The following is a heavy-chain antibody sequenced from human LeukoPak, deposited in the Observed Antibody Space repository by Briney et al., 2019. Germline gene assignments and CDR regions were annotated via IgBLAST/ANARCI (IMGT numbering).Heavy chain of an antibody. Sequence: PSETLSLTCAAYGGSFSGYYWSWIRQPPGKGLEWIGEINHRGSTNYNPSLESRVTISIDTSKNQFSVKLGSVTAADTAVYYCARGRWELRFDIWGQGTMVIVSS. D-gene: IGHD1-26*01. CDR2: INHRGST. CDR1: GGSFSGYY. V-gene: IGHV4-34*01. CDR3: ARGRWELRFDI. J-gene: IGHJ3*02.